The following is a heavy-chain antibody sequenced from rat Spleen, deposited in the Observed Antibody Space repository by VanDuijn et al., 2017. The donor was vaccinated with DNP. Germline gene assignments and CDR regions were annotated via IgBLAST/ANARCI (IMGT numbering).Heavy chain of an antibody. V-gene: IGHV5-27*01. Sequence: EVQLVESGGGLVQPGRSLKLPCAASGFTFSDCYMAWVRQAPTKGLEWVASISTNGGSTYYRDSVKGRFTISRDNAKSTLYLQMNSLRSEDTATYYCKVGARYWGQGVMVTVSS. CDR3: KVGARY. J-gene: IGHJ2*01. CDR1: GFTFSDCY. D-gene: IGHD5-1*01. CDR2: ISTNGGST.